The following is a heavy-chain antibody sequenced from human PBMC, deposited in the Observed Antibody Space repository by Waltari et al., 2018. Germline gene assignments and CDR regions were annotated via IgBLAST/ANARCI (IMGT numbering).Heavy chain of an antibody. CDR1: GFSLNSYS. V-gene: IGHV3-48*01. Sequence: EVRLVQSGGDLVQPGWSLILSCAVSGFSLNSYSMIWVRHTPERGLEWVSYISGSDDKTEYADSVRCRFTTPRDIARNSVSLQMKNLKVEDTAMYYCARELGGSAAGTDHWGQGSMVFVSS. D-gene: IGHD2-2*01. CDR2: ISGSDDKT. CDR3: ARELGGSAAGTDH. J-gene: IGHJ1*01.